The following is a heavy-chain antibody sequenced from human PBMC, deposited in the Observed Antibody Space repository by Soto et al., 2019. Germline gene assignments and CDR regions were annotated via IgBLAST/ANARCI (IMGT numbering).Heavy chain of an antibody. D-gene: IGHD5-18*01. V-gene: IGHV4-4*07. J-gene: IGHJ4*02. CDR1: GTSVSNYY. CDR2: IYTSGST. Sequence: SETLSLTCIVSGTSVSNYYWSWIRQPAGKGLEHIGRIYTSGSTSYNPSLKSRVTMSMDTSQTQVYLNLTSVTAADTAVYYCARGGIQLSYAFDYWGQGIQVTVSS. CDR3: ARGGIQLSYAFDY.